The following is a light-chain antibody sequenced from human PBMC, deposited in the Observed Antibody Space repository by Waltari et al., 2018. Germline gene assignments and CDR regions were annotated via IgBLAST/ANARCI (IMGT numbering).Light chain of an antibody. Sequence: QSALTQPASVSGSPGQSITISCTGTTSDVGRYNLVSWYQQPPGEVPKLIIYEGNKRPSGVSNRFSGSKSGNTASLTISGLQPEDEADYYCCSYGGASIRIFGGGTKVTVL. J-gene: IGLJ2*01. CDR2: EGN. CDR3: CSYGGASIRI. V-gene: IGLV2-23*01. CDR1: TSDVGRYNL.